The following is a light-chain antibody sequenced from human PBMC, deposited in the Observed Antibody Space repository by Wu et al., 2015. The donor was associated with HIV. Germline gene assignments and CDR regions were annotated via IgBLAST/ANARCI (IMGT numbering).Light chain of an antibody. CDR3: HQYDTSPS. V-gene: IGKV3-20*01. CDR1: QSVTRAY. CDR2: STS. Sequence: ETVLTQSPGTLSLSPGERATLSCRASQSVTRAYLAWYQQKSGQAPRLLIYSTSRRATGIPDRFSGSGSGTDFTLTISRLEPEDFAVYFCHQYDTSPSFGGGTKVAIK. J-gene: IGKJ4*01.